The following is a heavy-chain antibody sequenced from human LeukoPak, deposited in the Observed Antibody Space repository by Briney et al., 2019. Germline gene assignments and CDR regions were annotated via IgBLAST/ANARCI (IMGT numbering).Heavy chain of an antibody. V-gene: IGHV4-34*01. CDR3: ARSLSVGNFFDY. CDR2: INHSGST. J-gene: IGHJ4*02. Sequence: PSETLSLTCAVYGGSFSGYYWSWIRQPPGKGLEWIGEINHSGSTNYNPSLKSRVTISVDTSKNQFSLRLSSLTAADTAVYYCARSLSVGNFFDYWGQGTLVTVSS. D-gene: IGHD4-23*01. CDR1: GGSFSGYY.